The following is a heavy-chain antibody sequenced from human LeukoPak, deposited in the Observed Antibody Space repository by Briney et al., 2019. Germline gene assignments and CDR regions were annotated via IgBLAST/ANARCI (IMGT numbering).Heavy chain of an antibody. CDR2: IIPIFGTA. V-gene: IGHV1-69*13. CDR3: ARDGHYYGSGSYYYMDV. D-gene: IGHD3-10*01. CDR1: GGTFSSYA. J-gene: IGHJ6*03. Sequence: SVKVSCKASGGTFSSYAISWVRQAPGQGLEWMGGIIPIFGTANYAQKFQGRVTITADESTSTAYMALSSLRSEDTAVYYCARDGHYYGSGSYYYMDVWGKGTTVTISS.